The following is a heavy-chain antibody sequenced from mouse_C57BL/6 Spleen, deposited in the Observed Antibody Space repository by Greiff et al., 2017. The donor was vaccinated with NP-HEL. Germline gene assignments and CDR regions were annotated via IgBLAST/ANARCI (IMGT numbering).Heavy chain of an antibody. V-gene: IGHV1-82*01. Sequence: QVQLQQSGPELVKPGASVKISCKASGYAFSSSWMNWVKQRPGKGLEWIGRIYPGDGDTNYNGKFKGKATLTADKSSSTAYMQLSSLTSEDSAVYVCARGELGRDYYAMDYWGQGTSVTVSS. CDR3: ARGELGRDYYAMDY. D-gene: IGHD4-1*01. CDR2: IYPGDGDT. CDR1: GYAFSSSW. J-gene: IGHJ4*01.